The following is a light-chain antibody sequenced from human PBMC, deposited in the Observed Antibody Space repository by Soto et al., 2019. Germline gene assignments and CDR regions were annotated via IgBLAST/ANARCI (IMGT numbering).Light chain of an antibody. V-gene: IGKV3-11*01. CDR3: QQRNDWPLT. Sequence: EIVWTQSPGTLSLSPGERATTSCLASQSVSSNLAWSQQKLGQAPRLLIYGASTRATGIPARFSGSGSGTDFTLTSSSLEPEDFAVYYCQQRNDWPLTFGQGTRLEIK. CDR2: GAS. J-gene: IGKJ5*01. CDR1: QSVSSN.